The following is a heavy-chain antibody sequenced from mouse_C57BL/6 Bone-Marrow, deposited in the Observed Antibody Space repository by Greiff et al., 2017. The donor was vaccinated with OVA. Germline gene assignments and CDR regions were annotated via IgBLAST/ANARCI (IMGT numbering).Heavy chain of an antibody. J-gene: IGHJ2*01. CDR3: ARSWLLRERY. Sequence: VKLMESGAELARPGASVKLSCKASGYTFTSYGISWVKQRTGQGLEWIGEIYPRSGNTYYNEKFKGKATLTADKSSSTAYMELRSLTSEDSAVYFCARSWLLRERYWGQGTTLTVSS. D-gene: IGHD2-3*01. CDR2: IYPRSGNT. CDR1: GYTFTSYG. V-gene: IGHV1-81*01.